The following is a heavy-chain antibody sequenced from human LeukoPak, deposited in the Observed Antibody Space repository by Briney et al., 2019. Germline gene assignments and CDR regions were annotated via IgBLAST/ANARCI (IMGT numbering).Heavy chain of an antibody. CDR2: ISGSGGLT. Sequence: GGSLRLSCAVSGSIFSSYAMSWVRQAPGKGLEWVSVISGSGGLTYYADSVKGRFTISRDNSKNTLYLQMNSLRADDTAVYYCARDLRRDCSTTTCYAFDYWAREPWSPSPQ. V-gene: IGHV3-23*01. J-gene: IGHJ4*02. D-gene: IGHD2-2*01. CDR1: GSIFSSYA. CDR3: ARDLRRDCSTTTCYAFDY.